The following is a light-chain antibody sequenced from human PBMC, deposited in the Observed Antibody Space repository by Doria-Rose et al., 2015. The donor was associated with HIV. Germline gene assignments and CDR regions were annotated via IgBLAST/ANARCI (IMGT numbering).Light chain of an antibody. J-gene: IGKJ1*01. V-gene: IGKV1-27*01. CDR2: AAY. Sequence: DIRVTQSPSSLSASVGDRVTITCRASQGIGNSLAWYQQKPGNVPKLLIYAAYTLQSGVPSRFSGSGSGTDFTLTISSLQPEDVATYYCQKYSSAPWTFGQGTKVEIK. CDR3: QKYSSAPWT. CDR1: QGIGNS.